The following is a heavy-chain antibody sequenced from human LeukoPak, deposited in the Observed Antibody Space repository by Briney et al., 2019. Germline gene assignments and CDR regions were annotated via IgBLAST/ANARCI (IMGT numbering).Heavy chain of an antibody. CDR1: GGSISSYY. CDR3: ARDPGTIFRLTQGFDI. J-gene: IGHJ3*02. V-gene: IGHV4-59*12. CDR2: IYYSGST. Sequence: ASETLSLTCTVSGGSISSYYWSWIRQPPGKGLEWIGYIYYSGSTNYNPSLKSRVTISVDTSKNQFSLKLSSVTAADTAVYYCARDPGTIFRLTQGFDIWGQGTMVTVSS. D-gene: IGHD3-9*01.